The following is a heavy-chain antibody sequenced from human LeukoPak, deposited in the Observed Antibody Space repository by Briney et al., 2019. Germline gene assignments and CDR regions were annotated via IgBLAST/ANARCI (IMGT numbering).Heavy chain of an antibody. D-gene: IGHD3-10*01. V-gene: IGHV4-4*09. J-gene: IGHJ4*02. CDR3: ASLYYGSGLADDY. CDR1: GGSISTDY. CDR2: IYPSGGS. Sequence: SETLSLTCTVSGGSISTDYWNWIRQPPGKGLEWIGYIYPSGGSNYSPSLKSRVTISADTSKRQFSLKLTSVTAADTAVYYCASLYYGSGLADDYWGQGILVTVSS.